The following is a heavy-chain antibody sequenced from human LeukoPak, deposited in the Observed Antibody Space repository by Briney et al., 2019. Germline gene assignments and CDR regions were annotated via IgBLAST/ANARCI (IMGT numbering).Heavy chain of an antibody. CDR1: GYTFTSYG. CDR3: ASCGSGGSEFDY. J-gene: IGHJ4*02. D-gene: IGHD6-19*01. CDR2: ISAYNGNT. Sequence: ASVKVSCKASGYTFTSYGISWLRQAPGQGLEWMGWISAYNGNTNYAQKLQGRVTITTDTSTSTAYMELRSLRSDDTAVYYCASCGSGGSEFDYWGQGTLVTVSS. V-gene: IGHV1-18*01.